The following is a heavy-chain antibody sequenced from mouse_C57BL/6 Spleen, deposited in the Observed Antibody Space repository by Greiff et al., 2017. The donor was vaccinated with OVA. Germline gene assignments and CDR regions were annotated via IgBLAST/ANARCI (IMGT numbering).Heavy chain of an antibody. CDR3: ARGTGTAWFAY. CDR1: GFTFSDYG. V-gene: IGHV5-17*01. Sequence: EVQVVESGGGLVKPGGSLKLSCAASGFTFSDYGMHWVRQAPEKGLEWVAYISSGSSTIYYADTVKGRFTISRDNAKNTLFLQMTSLRSEDTAMYYCARGTGTAWFAYWGQGTLVTVSA. CDR2: ISSGSSTI. J-gene: IGHJ3*01. D-gene: IGHD4-1*01.